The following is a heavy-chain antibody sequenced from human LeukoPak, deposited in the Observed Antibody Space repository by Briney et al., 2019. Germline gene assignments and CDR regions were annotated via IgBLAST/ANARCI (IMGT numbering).Heavy chain of an antibody. Sequence: GGSLRLSCAASGFTFSSYSMNWVRQAPGKGLEWVSSISSSSGYIYYADSVKGRFTISRDNAKNSLYLQMNSLRAEDTAVYYCACTITGTSNHIFDYWGQGTLVTVSS. V-gene: IGHV3-21*01. CDR2: ISSSSGYI. CDR1: GFTFSSYS. J-gene: IGHJ4*02. D-gene: IGHD1-20*01. CDR3: ACTITGTSNHIFDY.